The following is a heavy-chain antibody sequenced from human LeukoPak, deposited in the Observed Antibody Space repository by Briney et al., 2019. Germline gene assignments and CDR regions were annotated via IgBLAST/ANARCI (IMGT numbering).Heavy chain of an antibody. D-gene: IGHD2-2*01. V-gene: IGHV3-30*02. J-gene: IGHJ6*03. CDR1: GFTYSSYG. Sequence: GGTLRLFCAASGFTYSSYGMHWVRQAPGKGLEGVAFIRYDGSNKYYAESVKGRFTSSRDNSKNTLYLQMNSLRAEDTAVYYCAKKVGQLLYYYYYMDVWGKGTTVTVSS. CDR2: IRYDGSNK. CDR3: AKKVGQLLYYYYYMDV.